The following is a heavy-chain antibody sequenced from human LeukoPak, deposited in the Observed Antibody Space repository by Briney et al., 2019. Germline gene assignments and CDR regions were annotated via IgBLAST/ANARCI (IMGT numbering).Heavy chain of an antibody. D-gene: IGHD5-18*01. Sequence: GGSLRLSCAASGFTFDGHAMLWVRQAPGKGLEWVSVISGDGDRTYYADSVKGRFTVSRDNSKNSLYLHLNSLRSEDTALYYCAKDARLIHLWSIVYYYYYMDVWGKGTAVTVSS. CDR2: ISGDGDRT. CDR1: GFTFDGHA. V-gene: IGHV3-43*02. CDR3: AKDARLIHLWSIVYYYYYMDV. J-gene: IGHJ6*03.